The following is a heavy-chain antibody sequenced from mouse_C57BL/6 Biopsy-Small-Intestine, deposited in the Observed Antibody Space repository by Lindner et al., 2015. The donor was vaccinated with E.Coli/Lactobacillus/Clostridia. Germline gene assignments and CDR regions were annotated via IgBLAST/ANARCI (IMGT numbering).Heavy chain of an antibody. CDR1: GYAFSSSW. J-gene: IGHJ4*01. Sequence: VQLQESGPELVKPGASVKISCKASGYAFSSSWMNWVKQRPGKGLEWIGRIYPGDGDTNYNGKFKGKATLTADKSSSTAYMQLSSLTSEDSAVYFCARQDDGYYVWYYAMDYWGQGTSVTVSS. V-gene: IGHV1-82*01. CDR3: ARQDDGYYVWYYAMDY. CDR2: IYPGDGDT. D-gene: IGHD2-3*01.